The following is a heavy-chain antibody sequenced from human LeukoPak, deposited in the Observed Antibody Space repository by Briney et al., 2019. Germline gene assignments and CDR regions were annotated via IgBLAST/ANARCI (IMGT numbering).Heavy chain of an antibody. V-gene: IGHV4-4*02. D-gene: IGHD5-18*01. J-gene: IGHJ4*02. CDR2: IYHSGST. CDR3: ARDLRGYSYGYVE. Sequence: SETLSLTCAVSGGSLSSSNWWSWVRQPPGKGLEWIGEIYHSGSTNYNPSLKSRVTISVDKSKNQFSLKLSSVTAEDTAVYYCARDLRGYSYGYVEWGQGTLVTVSS. CDR1: GGSLSSSNW.